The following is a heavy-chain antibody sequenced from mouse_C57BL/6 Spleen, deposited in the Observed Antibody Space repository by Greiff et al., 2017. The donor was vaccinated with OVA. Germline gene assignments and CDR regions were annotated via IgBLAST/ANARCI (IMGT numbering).Heavy chain of an antibody. CDR1: GYTFTSYW. CDR3: ARSAEDDYDGDYYAMDY. D-gene: IGHD2-4*01. J-gene: IGHJ4*01. CDR2: IDPNSGGT. V-gene: IGHV1-72*01. Sequence: QVQLQQPGAELVKPGASVKLSCKASGYTFTSYWMHWVKQRPGRGLEWIGRIDPNSGGTKYNEKFKSKATLTVDKPSSTAYMQLSSLTSEDSAVYYCARSAEDDYDGDYYAMDYWGQGTSVTVSS.